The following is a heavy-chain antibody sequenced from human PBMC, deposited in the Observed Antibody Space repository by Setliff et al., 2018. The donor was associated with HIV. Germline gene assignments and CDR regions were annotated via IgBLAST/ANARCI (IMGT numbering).Heavy chain of an antibody. J-gene: IGHJ4*02. CDR1: GYTFTGYY. Sequence: ASVKVSCKASGYTFTGYYMHWVRQAPGQGLEWMGWINPNNGGTNYAQKFQGRVTMTRDTSISTAYMELSRLRSDDTAVYYCARDYYDSSGSLTGYWGKETLVTVSS. V-gene: IGHV1-2*02. CDR3: ARDYYDSSGSLTGY. CDR2: INPNNGGT. D-gene: IGHD3-22*01.